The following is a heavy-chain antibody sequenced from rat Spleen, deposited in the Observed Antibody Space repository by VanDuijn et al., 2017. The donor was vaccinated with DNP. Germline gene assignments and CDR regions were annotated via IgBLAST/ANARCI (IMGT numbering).Heavy chain of an antibody. J-gene: IGHJ2*01. Sequence: EVLLVESGGGLVQPGRSLKLSCAASGFTFSDYYMAWVRQAPTKGLEWVANINYDGGSNYNGDSVKGRFTISRDNVKSTLYLQMNSLRSEDMATYYCARHVLPLRVWDYWGQGVMVTVSS. CDR3: ARHVLPLRVWDY. CDR1: GFTFSDYY. V-gene: IGHV5-22*01. CDR2: INYDGGSN. D-gene: IGHD1-4*01.